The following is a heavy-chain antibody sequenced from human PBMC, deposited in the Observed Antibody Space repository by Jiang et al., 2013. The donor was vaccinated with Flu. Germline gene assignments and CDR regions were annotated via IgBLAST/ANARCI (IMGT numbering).Heavy chain of an antibody. CDR3: AKRWVVSAATPTFDV. J-gene: IGHJ3*01. CDR2: ISGSDYNT. CDR1: GFAFSSFA. Sequence: VQLLESGGGLVQPGGSLRLSCAASGFAFSSFALSWVRQAPGKGLEWVSSISGSDYNTYYADAVKGRFTISRDNSKNTLFLQMSSLRVEDTAIYYCAKRWVVSAATPTFDVWGQGTMVTVSS. D-gene: IGHD2-15*01. V-gene: IGHV3-23*01.